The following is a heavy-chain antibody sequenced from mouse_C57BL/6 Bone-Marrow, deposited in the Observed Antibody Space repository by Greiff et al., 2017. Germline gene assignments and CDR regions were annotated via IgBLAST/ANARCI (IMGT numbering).Heavy chain of an antibody. CDR2: IDPSDSYT. Sequence: VQLQQPGAELVMPGASVKLSCKASGYTFTSYWMHWVKPRPGQGLEWIGEIDPSDSYTNYNQKFKGKSTLTVDNTSRTAYTQLSRRTAEESAVYYCAVLNWDHFDYWGQGTTLTVSS. CDR3: AVLNWDHFDY. D-gene: IGHD4-1*02. CDR1: GYTFTSYW. J-gene: IGHJ2*01. V-gene: IGHV1-69*01.